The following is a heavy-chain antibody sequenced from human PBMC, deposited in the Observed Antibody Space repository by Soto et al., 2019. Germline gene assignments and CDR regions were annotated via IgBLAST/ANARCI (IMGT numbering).Heavy chain of an antibody. Sequence: EVQLVESGGGLVQPGESLRLSCAASGFTFSSYWMHWVRQAPGKGRVWVSRINSDGSSTSYAGSVKGRFTISRDNAKNTLYLQMNSLRAEATAVYYCVRTSLGVAAAAREDYWGQGTLVTVSS. D-gene: IGHD2-15*01. CDR1: GFTFSSYW. CDR2: INSDGSST. V-gene: IGHV3-74*01. J-gene: IGHJ4*02. CDR3: VRTSLGVAAAAREDY.